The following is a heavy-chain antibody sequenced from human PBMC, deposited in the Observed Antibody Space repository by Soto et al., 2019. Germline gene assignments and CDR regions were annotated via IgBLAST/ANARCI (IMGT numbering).Heavy chain of an antibody. D-gene: IGHD5-18*01. Sequence: GGSLRLSCAASGFPFNSYAMSWVRQAPGKGLEWVSAISGGGDYTYYADSVKGRFTISRDNSKNTLYLQMSSLRAEDTAVYYCAKGYGYSISLLLLYWGQGTLVTVST. V-gene: IGHV3-23*01. J-gene: IGHJ4*02. CDR3: AKGYGYSISLLLLY. CDR2: ISGGGDYT. CDR1: GFPFNSYA.